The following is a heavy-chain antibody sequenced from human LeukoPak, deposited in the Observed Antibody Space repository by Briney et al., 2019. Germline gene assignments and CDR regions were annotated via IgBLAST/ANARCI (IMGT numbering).Heavy chain of an antibody. D-gene: IGHD2-15*01. J-gene: IGHJ4*02. CDR3: AKLYCSGGSCYRRQFDY. V-gene: IGHV3-30*02. CDR1: GFTFSSYG. CDR2: IRYDGSNK. Sequence: GGSLRLSCAASGFTFSSYGMHCVRQAPGKGLEWVAFIRYDGSNKYYADSVKGRFTISRDNSKNTLYLQMNSLRAEDTAVYYCAKLYCSGGSCYRRQFDYWGQGTLVTVSS.